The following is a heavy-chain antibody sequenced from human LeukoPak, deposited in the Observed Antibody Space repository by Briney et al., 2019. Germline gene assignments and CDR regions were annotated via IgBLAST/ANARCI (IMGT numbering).Heavy chain of an antibody. CDR1: GFTFSNAW. CDR2: ISSSSSYI. J-gene: IGHJ6*03. Sequence: GGSLRLSCAASGFTFSNAWMSWVRQAPGKGLEWVSSISSSSSYIYYADSVKGRFTISRDNAKNSLYLQMNSLRAEDTAVYYCARADIVVVPAAPPYYMDVWGKGTTVTVSS. D-gene: IGHD2-2*01. V-gene: IGHV3-21*01. CDR3: ARADIVVVPAAPPYYMDV.